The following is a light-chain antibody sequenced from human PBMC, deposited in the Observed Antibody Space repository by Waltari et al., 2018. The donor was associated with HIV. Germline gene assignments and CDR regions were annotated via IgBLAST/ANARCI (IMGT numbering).Light chain of an antibody. CDR1: SSNIGAGYH. J-gene: IGLJ2*01. CDR3: QSFDNSLRAWGL. V-gene: IGLV1-40*01. CDR2: LNT. Sequence: QSVLMQPPSVSGAPGQRVTISCTGGSSNIGAGYHVHWYQQLPGAAPKLLIYLNTNRPSGVPDRFSGSKSGASASLAITGLQAEDEGDYYCQSFDNSLRAWGLFGGGTRLTVL.